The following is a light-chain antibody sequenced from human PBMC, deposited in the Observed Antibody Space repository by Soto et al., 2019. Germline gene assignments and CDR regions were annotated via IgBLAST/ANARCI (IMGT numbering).Light chain of an antibody. CDR1: QSVSNN. CDR2: GAS. CDR3: QQYNEWPYT. V-gene: IGKV3D-15*01. Sequence: EIVLTQSPGTLSLSPGERPTLSCRASQSVSNNYLAWYQQKPGQAPRXXIYGASNRATGIPDRFSGSGSGTELTLTISSLQSADCAVYDCQQYNEWPYTFGPGTKVDIK. J-gene: IGKJ3*01.